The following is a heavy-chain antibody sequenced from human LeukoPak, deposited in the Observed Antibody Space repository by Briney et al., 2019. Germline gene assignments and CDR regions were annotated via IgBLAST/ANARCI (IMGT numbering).Heavy chain of an antibody. CDR1: GGSISSSSYY. V-gene: IGHV4-39*07. D-gene: IGHD1-26*01. CDR3: ARYVAWELRASYYFDY. J-gene: IGHJ4*02. Sequence: PSETLSLTRTVSGGSISSSSYYWGWIRQPPGKGLEWIGTIYYSGSTYYNPSLKSRVTISVDTSKNQFSLKLSSVTAADTAVYYCARYVAWELRASYYFDYWGQGTLVTVSS. CDR2: IYYSGST.